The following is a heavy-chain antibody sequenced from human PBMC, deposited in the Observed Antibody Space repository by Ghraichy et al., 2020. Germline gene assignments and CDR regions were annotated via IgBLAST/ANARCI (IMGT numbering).Heavy chain of an antibody. D-gene: IGHD2-21*01. CDR2: IIHTGST. V-gene: IGHV4-34*12. CDR3: AHRGVVIAGNYFDP. CDR1: GGSFSGYY. J-gene: IGHJ5*02. Sequence: SETLSLTCAVYGGSFSGYYWNWIRQPPGKGLEWIGEIIHTGSTNYNPSLKSRVTISVDTSKSQFSLKLTSATAADTAVYYCAHRGVVIAGNYFDPWGQGTLVTVSS.